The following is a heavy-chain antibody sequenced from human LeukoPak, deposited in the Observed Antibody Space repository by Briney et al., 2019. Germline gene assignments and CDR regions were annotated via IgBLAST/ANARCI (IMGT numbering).Heavy chain of an antibody. CDR2: IYYSGST. CDR3: ARHAGGNTAMVFNWFDP. D-gene: IGHD5-18*01. Sequence: PSETLSLTCTVSGGSISSSSYYWGWIRQPPGKGLEWIGSIYYSGSTYYNPSLKSRVTISVDTSKNLFSLKLSSVTAADAAVYYCARHAGGNTAMVFNWFDPWGQGTLVTVSS. V-gene: IGHV4-39*01. J-gene: IGHJ5*02. CDR1: GGSISSSSYY.